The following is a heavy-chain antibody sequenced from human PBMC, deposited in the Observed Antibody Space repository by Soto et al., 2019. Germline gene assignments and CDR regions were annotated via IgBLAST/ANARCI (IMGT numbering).Heavy chain of an antibody. CDR3: VRGPDYEGYFDY. V-gene: IGHV1-69*12. CDR2: INLPFGTP. Sequence: QVRLVQSGAEVKKTGSSVKVSCKASGTTFRNYAIGWVRQAPGQGLEWMGGINLPFGTPNYAQNFQSRVTITAAESMTTAFMELRGLRSEDTAVYFCVRGPDYEGYFDYWGQGTLVTVSS. J-gene: IGHJ4*02. CDR1: GTTFRNYA. D-gene: IGHD3-22*01.